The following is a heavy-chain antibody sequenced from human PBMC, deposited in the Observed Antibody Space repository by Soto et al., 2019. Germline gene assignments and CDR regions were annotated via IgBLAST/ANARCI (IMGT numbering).Heavy chain of an antibody. Sequence: TSETLSLTCTVSGGSISSYYWSWIRQPPGKGLEWIGYIYYSGSTNYNPSLKSRVTITVDTSKNQFSLKLSSVTAADTAVYYCASSPRGIAAAGTGYFDYWGQGTLVTVSS. D-gene: IGHD6-13*01. V-gene: IGHV4-59*01. J-gene: IGHJ4*02. CDR3: ASSPRGIAAAGTGYFDY. CDR1: GGSISSYY. CDR2: IYYSGST.